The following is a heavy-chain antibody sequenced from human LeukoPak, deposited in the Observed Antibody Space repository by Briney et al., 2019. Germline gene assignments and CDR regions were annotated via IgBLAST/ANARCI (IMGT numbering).Heavy chain of an antibody. J-gene: IGHJ4*02. CDR1: GGSISGYY. D-gene: IGHD2-2*01. V-gene: IGHV4-59*01. Sequence: SETLSLTCTVSGGSISGYYWSWIRQPPGKGLEWIGDIYYSGSTNYNPSLKSRVTISVDTSKNQFSLKLSSVTAADTAVYYCARVVQDILGVRAAMATFDYWGQGALVTFS. CDR2: IYYSGST. CDR3: ARVVQDILGVRAAMATFDY.